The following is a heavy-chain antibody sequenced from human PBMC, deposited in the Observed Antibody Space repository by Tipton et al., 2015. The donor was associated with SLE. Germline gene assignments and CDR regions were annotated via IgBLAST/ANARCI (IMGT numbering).Heavy chain of an antibody. CDR1: GGSISSYY. J-gene: IGHJ2*01. Sequence: TLSLTCTVSGGSISSYYWSWIRQPPGKGLEWIGYIYTSGSTNYNPSLKSRVTISVDTSKNQFSLKLSSVTAADTAVYYCARHPTGYWYFDLWGRGTLVTVSS. CDR2: IYTSGST. V-gene: IGHV4-59*01. CDR3: ARHPTGYWYFDL. D-gene: IGHD4-11*01.